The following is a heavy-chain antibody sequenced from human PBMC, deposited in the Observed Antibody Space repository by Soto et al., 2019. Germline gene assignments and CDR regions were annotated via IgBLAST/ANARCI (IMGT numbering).Heavy chain of an antibody. Sequence: QVQLVQSGGEVKKPGASVKVSCKTSGSSFTTYGISWVRQAPGQGLEWMGWISGYNGNTNYAQKFPGRVTMTTDTSTSTADMELRSLRSDDTAVYYCARAGPAPYYYYGMDVWGQGTTVTVSS. V-gene: IGHV1-18*01. CDR1: GSSFTTYG. CDR2: ISGYNGNT. CDR3: ARAGPAPYYYYGMDV. J-gene: IGHJ6*02.